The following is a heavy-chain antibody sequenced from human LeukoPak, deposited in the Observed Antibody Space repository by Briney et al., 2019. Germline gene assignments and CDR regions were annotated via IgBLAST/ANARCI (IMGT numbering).Heavy chain of an antibody. Sequence: GGSLRLSCTVSGFTVSSNSMSWVRQAPGKGLEWVSFIYSDNTHYSDSVKGRFTISRDNSKNTLYLQMNSLRAEDTAVYYCARRAGAYSHPYDYWGQGTPVTVSS. CDR2: IYSDNT. CDR3: ARRAGAYSHPYDY. V-gene: IGHV3-53*01. D-gene: IGHD4-17*01. J-gene: IGHJ4*02. CDR1: GFTVSSNS.